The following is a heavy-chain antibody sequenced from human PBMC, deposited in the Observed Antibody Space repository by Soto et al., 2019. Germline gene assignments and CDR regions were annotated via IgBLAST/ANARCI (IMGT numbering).Heavy chain of an antibody. D-gene: IGHD3-10*01. J-gene: IGHJ3*02. V-gene: IGHV1-69*13. CDR1: GGNFSCYA. Sequence: SSEKGASNASGGNFSCYAISWVRLAPGQALEWMGGIIPLFGTANYAQKFQGRVTITADESTSTAYMELSSLRSEDTAVYYCARTNNLGVMVRGALDIWGQGTMVTVSS. CDR3: ARTNNLGVMVRGALDI. CDR2: IIPLFGTA.